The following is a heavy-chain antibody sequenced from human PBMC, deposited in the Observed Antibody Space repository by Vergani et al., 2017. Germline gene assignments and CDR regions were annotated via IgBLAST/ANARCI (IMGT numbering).Heavy chain of an antibody. CDR1: GFTFSSYW. CDR2: IKKDGSEK. V-gene: IGHV3-7*01. J-gene: IGHJ4*02. Sequence: EVQLVESGGGLVQPGGSLRLSCAASGFTFSSYWMSWVRQAPGKGLEWVANIKKDGSEKYYVDSVKGRFTISRHTAKNSLYLEMNSLRAEDTAVYYCARDSLAVAGTVYWGQGTLVTVSS. D-gene: IGHD6-19*01. CDR3: ARDSLAVAGTVY.